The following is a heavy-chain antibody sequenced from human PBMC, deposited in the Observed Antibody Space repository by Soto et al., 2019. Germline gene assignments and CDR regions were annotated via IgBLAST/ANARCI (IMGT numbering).Heavy chain of an antibody. J-gene: IGHJ3*02. CDR2: INYSGST. CDR3: ARYFDWTSGFDI. Sequence: QVLLQDSGPGLVKPSETLSLSCTVSGGSISGYYWSWIRQPPGKRLERIGYINYSGSTNYNPSLKSRVTISVDTPNKHFPLTPGSVTAADTAVYYCARYFDWTSGFDIWGQGTMVTVSS. CDR1: GGSISGYY. D-gene: IGHD3-9*01. V-gene: IGHV4-59*01.